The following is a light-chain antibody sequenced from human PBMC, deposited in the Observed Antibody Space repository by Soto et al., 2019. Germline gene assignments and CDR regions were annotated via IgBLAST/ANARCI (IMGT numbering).Light chain of an antibody. J-gene: IGKJ1*01. Sequence: EIVMTQSPATLSVSPGERATHSCRASHTITNNLAWYQQKPGQAPRLLIYDTSTRATGIPARFSGSGSGTEFTLTISSLQSEDFAVYHCQQYKTWPRTFGQGTKVEI. CDR2: DTS. CDR3: QQYKTWPRT. CDR1: HTITNN. V-gene: IGKV3-15*01.